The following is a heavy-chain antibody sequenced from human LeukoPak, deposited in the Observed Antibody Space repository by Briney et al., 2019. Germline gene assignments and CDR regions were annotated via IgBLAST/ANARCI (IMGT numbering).Heavy chain of an antibody. CDR2: ISSSSSYI. V-gene: IGHV3-21*01. D-gene: IGHD6-19*01. Sequence: GGSLRLSCAASGFTFSSYSMNWVRQAPGKGLEWVSSISSSSSYIYYADSVKGRFTISRDNAKSSLYLQMSSLRAEDTAVYYCAREPTYTNSWYTSCDYWGQGTLVTVSS. CDR3: AREPTYTNSWYTSCDY. CDR1: GFTFSSYS. J-gene: IGHJ4*02.